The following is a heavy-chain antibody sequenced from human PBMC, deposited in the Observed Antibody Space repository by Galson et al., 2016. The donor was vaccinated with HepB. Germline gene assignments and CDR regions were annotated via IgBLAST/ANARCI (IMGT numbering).Heavy chain of an antibody. CDR3: AKDIKATVSGYFAL. Sequence: SLRLSCAASGFTFDEYAMHWVRQVPGKGLEWVSGVSWNSGTVGYADSGKGRFTISRDNAKNSLYLQKNSLRPEDTAFYYCAKDIKATVSGYFALWGRGTLVTVSS. D-gene: IGHD6-25*01. CDR1: GFTFDEYA. V-gene: IGHV3-9*01. J-gene: IGHJ2*01. CDR2: VSWNSGTV.